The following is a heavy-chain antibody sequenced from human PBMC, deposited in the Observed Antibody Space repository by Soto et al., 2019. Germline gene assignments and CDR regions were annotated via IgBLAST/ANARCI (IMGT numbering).Heavy chain of an antibody. CDR3: ARLIHCKTTSCYFDY. CDR1: GGSISSSSYY. J-gene: IGHJ4*02. CDR2: VYYSGTT. D-gene: IGHD2-2*01. V-gene: IGHV4-39*01. Sequence: QLQLQESGPGLVKPSETLPLTCTVSGGSISSSSYYWAWVRQPPGKGLEWIGSVYYSGTTYYNPSLKSRVTISGDTSKNQFSLKLSSVTAADTAVFYCARLIHCKTTSCYFDYWGQGTLVTVSS.